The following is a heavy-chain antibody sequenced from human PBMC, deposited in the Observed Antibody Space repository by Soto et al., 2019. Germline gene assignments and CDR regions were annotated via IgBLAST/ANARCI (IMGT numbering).Heavy chain of an antibody. V-gene: IGHV4-39*01. CDR3: ARLTSRIAAASHGRSNWFAP. D-gene: IGHD6-25*01. J-gene: IGHJ5*02. CDR1: GASISSSSHF. Sequence: SETLSLTCTVSGASISSSSHFWGWIRQPPGKGLEWIADIFFTGATYYNPSLRSRLTISLDTSKEQFSLKLTSVTAAGTAVYYCARLTSRIAAASHGRSNWFAPSRPGTLVTVSS. CDR2: IFFTGAT.